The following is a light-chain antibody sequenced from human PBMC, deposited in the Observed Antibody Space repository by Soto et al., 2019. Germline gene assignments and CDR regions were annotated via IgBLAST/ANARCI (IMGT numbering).Light chain of an antibody. J-gene: IGLJ2*01. CDR1: SRDVGGYNY. CDR3: SSYTRDITLI. V-gene: IGLV2-14*03. Sequence: QSVLTQPASVSGSPGQSITISCTGTSRDVGGYNYVSWYQQHPGKAPKLIIYDVTSRPSGVSYRFSGSKSVNTASLTISGLQAEDEADYYCSSYTRDITLIFGGGTQLTVL. CDR2: DVT.